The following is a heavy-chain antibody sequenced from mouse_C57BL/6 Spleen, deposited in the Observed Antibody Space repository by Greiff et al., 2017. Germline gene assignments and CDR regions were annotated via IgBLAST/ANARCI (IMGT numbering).Heavy chain of an antibody. CDR1: GYSITSGYY. CDR2: ISYDGSN. D-gene: IGHD2-5*01. J-gene: IGHJ3*01. V-gene: IGHV3-6*01. CDR3: AYSILSGFAY. Sequence: EVQLQESGPGLVKPSQSLSLTCSVTGYSITSGYYWNWIRQFPGNKLEWMGYISYDGSNKYNTTLKNRISISRDKSKNQFFLKFNSVTTEDTATYYCAYSILSGFAYWGQGTLVTVSA.